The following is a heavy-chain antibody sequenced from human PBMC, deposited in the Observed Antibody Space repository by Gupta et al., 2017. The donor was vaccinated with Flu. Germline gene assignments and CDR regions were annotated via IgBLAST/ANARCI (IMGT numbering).Heavy chain of an antibody. D-gene: IGHD5-12*01. CDR2: ISSSSSYI. J-gene: IGHJ4*02. CDR3: ARARDGYKQSEDY. V-gene: IGHV3-21*01. Sequence: RQAPGKGLEWVSSISSSSSYIYYADSVKGRFTISRDNAKNSLYLQMNSLRAEDTAVYYCARARDGYKQSEDYWGQGTLVTVSS.